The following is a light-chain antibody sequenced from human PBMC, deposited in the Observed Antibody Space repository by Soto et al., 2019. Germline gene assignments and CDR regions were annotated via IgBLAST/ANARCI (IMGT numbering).Light chain of an antibody. CDR1: QTVYNNN. J-gene: IGKJ5*01. V-gene: IGKV3D-15*01. CDR2: GIS. CDR3: QQHGQWPIT. Sequence: EIMMTQSPATLSVSPGEPATLSCRASQTVYNNNLAWYQLKPGQPPRLLIYGISKRATDIPDRFSGSGAGTEFTLTISSLQPEDFATYYCQQHGQWPITFGQGTRLGIK.